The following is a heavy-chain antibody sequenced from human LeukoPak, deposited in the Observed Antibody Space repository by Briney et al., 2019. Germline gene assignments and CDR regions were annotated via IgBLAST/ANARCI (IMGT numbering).Heavy chain of an antibody. J-gene: IGHJ5*02. D-gene: IGHD6-13*01. CDR3: ARGSYSSSWYRGRFYP. V-gene: IGHV4-34*01. CDR1: GGSFSGYY. Sequence: SETLSLTCAVYGGSFSGYYWSWIRQPPGKGLEWIGEINHSGSTNYNPSLKSRVTISVDTSKNQFSLKLSSVTAADTAGYYCARGSYSSSWYRGRFYPWGQGTLVTVSS. CDR2: INHSGST.